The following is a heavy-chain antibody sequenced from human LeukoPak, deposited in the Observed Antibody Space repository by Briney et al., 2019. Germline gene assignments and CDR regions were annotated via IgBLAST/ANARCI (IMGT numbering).Heavy chain of an antibody. CDR2: IYSGGST. Sequence: PGGSLRLSCAASGFTFSSSAMSWVRQAPGKGLEWVSVIYSGGSTYYADSVKGRFTISRDNSKNTLYLQMNSLRAEDTAVYYCARDTLRNYYDSSGYDQNNWFDPWGQGTLVTVSS. CDR1: GFTFSSSA. CDR3: ARDTLRNYYDSSGYDQNNWFDP. J-gene: IGHJ5*02. D-gene: IGHD3-22*01. V-gene: IGHV3-53*01.